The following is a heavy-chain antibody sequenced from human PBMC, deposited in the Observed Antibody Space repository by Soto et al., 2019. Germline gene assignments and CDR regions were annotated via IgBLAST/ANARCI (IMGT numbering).Heavy chain of an antibody. J-gene: IGHJ4*02. CDR3: ARDGANDYGDFRY. Sequence: QVPLVESGGGVVQPGRSLRLSCAASGFTFSNYAMHWVRQAPGKGLEWVAVISYDGSNKYYADSVKGRFTISRDNSKNTLYLQMNSLRVEDTTVYYCARDGANDYGDFRYWGQGTLVTVSS. CDR2: ISYDGSNK. D-gene: IGHD4-17*01. CDR1: GFTFSNYA. V-gene: IGHV3-30-3*01.